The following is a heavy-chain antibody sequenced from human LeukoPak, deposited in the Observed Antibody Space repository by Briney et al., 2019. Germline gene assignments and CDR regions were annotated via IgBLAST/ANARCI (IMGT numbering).Heavy chain of an antibody. J-gene: IGHJ4*02. CDR2: ISSSSSYI. Sequence: GGSLRLSCAASGFTFSSYSMNWVRQAPGKGLEWVSSISSSSSYIYYADSVKGRFTISRDNAKNSLYLQMNSLRAEDTAVYYCARVEETTIFGVVITRAPFDYWGQGTLVTVSS. D-gene: IGHD3-3*01. V-gene: IGHV3-21*01. CDR3: ARVEETTIFGVVITRAPFDY. CDR1: GFTFSSYS.